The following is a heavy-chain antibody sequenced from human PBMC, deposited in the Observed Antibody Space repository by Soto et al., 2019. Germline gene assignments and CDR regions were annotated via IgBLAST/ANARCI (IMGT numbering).Heavy chain of an antibody. D-gene: IGHD2-2*01. CDR1: GGSFSGYY. CDR2: INHSGST. J-gene: IGHJ5*02. V-gene: IGHV4-34*01. Sequence: PSETLSLTCAVYGGSFSGYYWSWIRQPPGKGLEWIGEINHSGSTNYNPSLKSRVTISVDTSKNQFSLKLSSVTAADTAVYYCARGPARFDPWGQGTLVTVSS. CDR3: ARGPARFDP.